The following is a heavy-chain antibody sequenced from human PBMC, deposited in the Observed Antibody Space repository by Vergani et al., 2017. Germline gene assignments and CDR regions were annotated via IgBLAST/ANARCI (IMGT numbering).Heavy chain of an antibody. CDR3: AXVGTCSNRDYFDY. V-gene: IGHV1-2*02. D-gene: IGHD1-14*01. CDR2: INPNSGGT. J-gene: IGHJ4*02. Sequence: QVQLVQSGAEVKKPGASVEVSCKASGYTFTDYFMHWVRQAPGQGLEWMGWINPNSGGTNYAQKFQGRVTMTRDTSISTAYMELSNLRSDDTAVYYCAXVGTCSNRDYFDYWGQGTLVTVSS. CDR1: GYTFTDYF.